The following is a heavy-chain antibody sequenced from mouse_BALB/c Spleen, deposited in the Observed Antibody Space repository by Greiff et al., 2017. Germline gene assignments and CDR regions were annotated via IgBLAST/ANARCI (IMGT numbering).Heavy chain of an antibody. CDR3: ARWGGEDYMDF. D-gene: IGHD2-4*01. CDR2: INPYNGGT. CDR1: GYTFTSYV. V-gene: IGHV1-14*01. J-gene: IGHJ4*01. Sequence: VQLQQSGPELVKPGASVKMSCKASGYTFTSYVMHWVKQKPGQGLEWIGYINPYNGGTNYNEKFKGKATLTSDKSSITAYMVLSSLTSEDSAVYYCARWGGEDYMDFWGEGTTVTVSS.